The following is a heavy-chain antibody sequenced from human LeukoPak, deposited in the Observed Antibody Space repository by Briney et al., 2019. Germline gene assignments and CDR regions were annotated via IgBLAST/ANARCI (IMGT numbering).Heavy chain of an antibody. CDR2: ISGSGGST. Sequence: GGSLRLSCAASGFTFSSYAMSWVRQAPGKGLEWVSGISGSGGSTHYADSVKGRFTISRDNSKNTLYLQMNSLRAEDTAVYYCAKGKYSSSWYISAFDIWGQGTMVTVSS. V-gene: IGHV3-23*01. J-gene: IGHJ3*02. CDR1: GFTFSSYA. CDR3: AKGKYSSSWYISAFDI. D-gene: IGHD6-13*01.